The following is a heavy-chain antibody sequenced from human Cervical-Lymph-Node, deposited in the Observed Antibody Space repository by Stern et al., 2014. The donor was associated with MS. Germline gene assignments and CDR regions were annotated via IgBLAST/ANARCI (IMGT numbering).Heavy chain of an antibody. CDR3: AKERTGAFDI. J-gene: IGHJ3*02. D-gene: IGHD1-14*01. V-gene: IGHV3-30*18. CDR1: GFTFRSFA. CDR2: ISYDGSNT. Sequence: QVQLVQSGGGVVQPGKSLRLSCAASGFTFRSFAMHWVRQAPGKGLEWVTLISYDGSNTYYADSVKGRFTISRDNSKNTLYLQMNSLRAEDTAVYYCAKERTGAFDIWGQGTMVTVSS.